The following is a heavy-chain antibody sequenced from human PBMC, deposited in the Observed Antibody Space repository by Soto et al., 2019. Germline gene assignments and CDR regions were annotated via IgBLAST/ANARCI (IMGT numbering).Heavy chain of an antibody. CDR3: ARDRSDS. J-gene: IGHJ4*02. CDR1: GFTFSSFG. V-gene: IGHV3-30*04. CDR2: ISYDGRNK. Sequence: QVQLVESGGGVVQPGRSLRLSCSASGFTFSSFGMHWVRQAPGKGLEWVAAISYDGRNKYYADSVKGRFTISRDNSKNTLYLQMNSLRAEDTAVFCCARDRSDSWGQGTLVTVSS.